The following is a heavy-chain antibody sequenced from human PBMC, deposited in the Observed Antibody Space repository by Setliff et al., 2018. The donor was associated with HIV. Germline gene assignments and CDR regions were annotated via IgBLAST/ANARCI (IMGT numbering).Heavy chain of an antibody. CDR1: GGSTDSGSYY. D-gene: IGHD5-18*01. CDR3: ARSYSYGYNWFDP. V-gene: IGHV4-39*01. CDR2: MYYTGST. J-gene: IGHJ5*02. Sequence: KTSETLSLTCTVCGGSTDSGSYYWAWIRQPPGKGLEWIGSMYYTGSTYYNPSLKSRVTISIDTSKNQFSLKLSSVTAADTAVYYCARSYSYGYNWFDPWGQGTLVTVSS.